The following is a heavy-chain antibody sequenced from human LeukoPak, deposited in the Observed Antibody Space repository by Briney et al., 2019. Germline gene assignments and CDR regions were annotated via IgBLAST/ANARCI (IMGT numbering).Heavy chain of an antibody. J-gene: IGHJ4*02. CDR1: GYTFTSYG. V-gene: IGHV1-18*01. Sequence: RASVKVSCKASGYTFTSYGISWVRQAPGQGLEWMGWISAYNGNTNYAQKLQGRVTMTTDTSTSTAYMELRSLRSDDTAVYYCARGATFGGAKRYFDYWGQGTLVTVSP. CDR2: ISAYNGNT. D-gene: IGHD3-16*01. CDR3: ARGATFGGAKRYFDY.